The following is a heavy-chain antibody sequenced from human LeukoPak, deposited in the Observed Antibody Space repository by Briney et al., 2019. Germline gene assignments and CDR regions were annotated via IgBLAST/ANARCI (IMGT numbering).Heavy chain of an antibody. D-gene: IGHD3-16*02. CDR1: GFTFTDAW. Sequence: PGGSLRLSCAASGFTFTDAWMSWVRQAPGKGLEWLGRIGTKTHGGITQYAAPVKGSLTMSRDGAKNTLYLQMNSLKTEDTAIYYCTTGGVWGTYRHIDYWGQGTLVTVSS. CDR2: IGTKTHGGIT. J-gene: IGHJ4*02. V-gene: IGHV3-15*04. CDR3: TTGGVWGTYRHIDY.